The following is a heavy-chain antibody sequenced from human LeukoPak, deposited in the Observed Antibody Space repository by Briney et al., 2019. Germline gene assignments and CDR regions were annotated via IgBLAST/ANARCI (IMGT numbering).Heavy chain of an antibody. V-gene: IGHV4-39*01. Sequence: SETLSLTCSVSGGSISSTSCYWGWIRQPPGKGLEWIGGIYYSGSTYYNPSLKSRVTISVDTSKNQFSLKLSSVTAADTAVYYCARLSSYGTNWFDPWGQGTLVTVSS. CDR2: IYYSGST. CDR1: GGSISSTSCY. D-gene: IGHD6-13*01. J-gene: IGHJ5*02. CDR3: ARLSSYGTNWFDP.